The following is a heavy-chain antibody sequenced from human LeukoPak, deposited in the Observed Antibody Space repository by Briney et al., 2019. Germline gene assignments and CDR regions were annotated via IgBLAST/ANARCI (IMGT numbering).Heavy chain of an antibody. CDR1: GFTFSSYA. D-gene: IGHD3-22*01. J-gene: IGHJ4*02. CDR3: AKEDYYDSSGYYYNY. CDR2: ISGSGCST. V-gene: IGHV3-23*01. Sequence: GGSLRLSCAASGFTFSSYAMSWVRQAPGKGLECVSAISGSGCSTYYADSVKGRFTISRDNSKNTLYLQMNSLRAEDTAVYYCAKEDYYDSSGYYYNYWGQGTLVTVSS.